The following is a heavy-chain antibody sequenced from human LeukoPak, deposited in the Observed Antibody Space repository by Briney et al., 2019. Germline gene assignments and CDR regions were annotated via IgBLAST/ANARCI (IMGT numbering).Heavy chain of an antibody. CDR2: ISAYNGNT. Sequence: ASVKVSCKASGYTFTSYGISWVRQASGQGLEWTGWISAYNGNTNYAQKLQGRVTMTTDTSTSTAYMELRSLRSDDTAVYYCARITTVVTPDDAFDIWGQGTMVTVSS. CDR1: GYTFTSYG. D-gene: IGHD4-23*01. J-gene: IGHJ3*02. CDR3: ARITTVVTPDDAFDI. V-gene: IGHV1-18*01.